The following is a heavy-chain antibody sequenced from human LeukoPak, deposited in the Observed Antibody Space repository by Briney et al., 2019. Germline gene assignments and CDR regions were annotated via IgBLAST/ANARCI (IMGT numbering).Heavy chain of an antibody. J-gene: IGHJ4*02. Sequence: PEGSLRLSCAASGFTFSGSAMHWVRQASGKGLEWVGRIRNKAHNYATAYAASVKGRFTISRDDSKNTAYLQMNSLKTEDTAVYYCTRQATDDYGDDWGQGTLVTVSS. CDR1: GFTFSGSA. CDR3: TRQATDDYGDD. V-gene: IGHV3-73*01. CDR2: IRNKAHNYAT.